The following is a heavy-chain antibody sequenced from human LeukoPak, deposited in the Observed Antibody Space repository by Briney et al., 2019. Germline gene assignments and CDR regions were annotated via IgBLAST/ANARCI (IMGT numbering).Heavy chain of an antibody. J-gene: IGHJ4*02. V-gene: IGHV4-38-2*02. CDR1: GYSISSGYY. Sequence: SSETLSLTCTVSGYSISSGYYWGWIRQPPGKGLEWIGSIYHSGSTYYNPSLKSRVTISVDTSKNQFSLKLSSVTAADTAVYYCARTDYDFWSGYHPGYWGQGTLVTVSS. CDR3: ARTDYDFWSGYHPGY. CDR2: IYHSGST. D-gene: IGHD3-3*01.